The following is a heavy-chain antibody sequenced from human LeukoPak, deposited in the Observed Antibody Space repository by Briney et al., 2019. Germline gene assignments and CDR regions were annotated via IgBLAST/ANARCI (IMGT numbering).Heavy chain of an antibody. J-gene: IGHJ4*02. Sequence: RGSLRLSCAVSGFTFSSYWMTWVRQAPGKGLERVANINQDGSEKHYVDSVKGRFTISRDNAHDLLYLQMNSLRVEDTAVYYCARRGGIAAPGTAVDYWGQGTLVTVSS. CDR3: ARRGGIAAPGTAVDY. V-gene: IGHV3-7*01. CDR2: INQDGSEK. CDR1: GFTFSSYW. D-gene: IGHD6-13*01.